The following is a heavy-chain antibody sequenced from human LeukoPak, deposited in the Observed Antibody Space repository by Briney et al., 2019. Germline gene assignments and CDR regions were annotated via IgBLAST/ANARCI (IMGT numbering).Heavy chain of an antibody. J-gene: IGHJ4*02. D-gene: IGHD1-14*01. CDR1: GGTFSSYA. V-gene: IGHV1-69*05. Sequence: ASVKVSCKASGGTFSSYAISWVRQAPGQGLEWMGGIIPIFGTANYAQKFQGRVTITTDESTSTAYMELSSLRSEDTAVYYCARAFSIRLTGGQPFDYWGQGTLVTVSS. CDR2: IIPIFGTA. CDR3: ARAFSIRLTGGQPFDY.